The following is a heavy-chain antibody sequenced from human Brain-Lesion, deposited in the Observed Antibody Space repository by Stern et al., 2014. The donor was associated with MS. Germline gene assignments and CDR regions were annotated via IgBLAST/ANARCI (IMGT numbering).Heavy chain of an antibody. CDR3: ARADYSVAGTPVDY. V-gene: IGHV4-61*02. J-gene: IGHJ4*02. CDR2: ISTSGGP. CDR1: GGPITSGRYY. D-gene: IGHD3-10*01. Sequence: VQLVESGPGLVRPSQTLSLTCTVSGGPITSGRYYWTWLRQTAGQGLEWFVRISTSGGPNSHPSFGSLVPISMDTSSNHFSLQLSSVTVADTAVYFCARADYSVAGTPVDYWGQGTLVAV.